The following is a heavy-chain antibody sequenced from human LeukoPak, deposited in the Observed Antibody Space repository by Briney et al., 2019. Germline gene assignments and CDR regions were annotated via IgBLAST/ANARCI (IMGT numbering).Heavy chain of an antibody. D-gene: IGHD3-22*01. CDR1: GFTFSSYA. V-gene: IGHV3-23*01. Sequence: GGSLRLSCAASGFTFSSYAMSWVRQAPDKGLEWVSVISGSGGSTYYADSVKGRFTISRDNSKNTLYLQMNSLRAEDTAVYYCAKAFYYDSSEDKGTGYYYYGMDVWGQGTTVTVSS. CDR2: ISGSGGST. CDR3: AKAFYYDSSEDKGTGYYYYGMDV. J-gene: IGHJ6*02.